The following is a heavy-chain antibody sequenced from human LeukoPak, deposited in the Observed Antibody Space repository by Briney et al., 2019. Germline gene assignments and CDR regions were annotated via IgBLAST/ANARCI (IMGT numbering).Heavy chain of an antibody. CDR2: IRYDGSNK. CDR3: ARDDSTWLQSHDY. J-gene: IGHJ4*02. CDR1: GFSFSDYA. D-gene: IGHD5-24*01. Sequence: GGSLRLSCAASGFSFSDYAIYWVRQTPGKGLEWVAFIRYDGSNKIYADSVKGRFTISRDNAKNTLYLQMHSLRAEDTAVYYCARDDSTWLQSHDYWGQGTLVTVSS. V-gene: IGHV3-30*02.